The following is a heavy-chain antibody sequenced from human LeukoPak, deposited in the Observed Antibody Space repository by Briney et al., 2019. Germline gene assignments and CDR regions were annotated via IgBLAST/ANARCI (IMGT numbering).Heavy chain of an antibody. V-gene: IGHV4-38-2*01. CDR3: VRMGVSYYYASSTYYPVAFDV. J-gene: IGHJ3*01. Sequence: SETLSLACGVSGYSISGGYYWGWIRQSPGRGLEWIATIFHTGSIYHNPSLKSRVILSVDTSKNQFSLILTSVTAEDTAVYHCVRMGVSYYYASSTYYPVAFDVWGQGTMVTVSS. CDR2: IFHTGSI. CDR1: GYSISGGYY. D-gene: IGHD3-22*01.